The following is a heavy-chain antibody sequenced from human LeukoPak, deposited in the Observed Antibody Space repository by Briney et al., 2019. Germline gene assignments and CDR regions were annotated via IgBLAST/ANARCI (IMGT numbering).Heavy chain of an antibody. Sequence: PSETLSLTCTVSGGSISSSSYYWGWIRQPPGKGLEWIGSIYYSGSTYYNPSLKSRVTISVDTSKNQFSLKLSSVTAADTAVYYCARVFFGGGDYWGQGTLVTVSS. J-gene: IGHJ4*02. D-gene: IGHD2-15*01. V-gene: IGHV4-39*07. CDR3: ARVFFGGGDY. CDR1: GGSISSSSYY. CDR2: IYYSGST.